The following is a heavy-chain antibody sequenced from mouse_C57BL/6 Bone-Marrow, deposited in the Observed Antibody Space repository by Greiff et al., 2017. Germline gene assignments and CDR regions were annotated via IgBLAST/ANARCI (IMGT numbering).Heavy chain of an antibody. V-gene: IGHV14-4*01. J-gene: IGHJ4*01. D-gene: IGHD2-4*01. CDR3: TTMITTGYYYAKDY. CDR2: IDPETGDT. CDR1: GFNIKDDY. Sequence: EVQLQQSGAELVRPGASVKLSCTASGFNIKDDYMHWVKQSPEQGLEWIGWIDPETGDTEYASKFQGKATITADTSSNTAYLQLSSLTSEDTTVYYCTTMITTGYYYAKDYWGQGTSVTVSS.